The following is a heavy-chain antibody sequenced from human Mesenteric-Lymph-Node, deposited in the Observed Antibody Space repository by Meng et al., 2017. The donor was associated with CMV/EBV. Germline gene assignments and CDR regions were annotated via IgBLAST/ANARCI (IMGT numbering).Heavy chain of an antibody. CDR2: VHHSGTT. Sequence: QLQVRGAGPGRLKPSETLSPSRIVSGDSISNSTYYWTWIRQPPGKGLEWIGSVHHSGTTYYNPSLKGRLTISVDTSANLFSLRLTTVTAADTATYYCARRGNYDSDYSEYWGQGTLVTVSS. V-gene: IGHV4-39*01. J-gene: IGHJ4*02. CDR1: GDSISNSTYY. D-gene: IGHD3-22*01. CDR3: ARRGNYDSDYSEY.